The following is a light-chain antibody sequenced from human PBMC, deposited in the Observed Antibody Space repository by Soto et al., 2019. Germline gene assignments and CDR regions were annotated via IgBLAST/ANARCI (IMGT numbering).Light chain of an antibody. CDR3: NSYTSKSTGV. CDR2: EVS. V-gene: IGLV2-14*01. CDR1: SSDVGDYND. Sequence: QSVLAQPASVSGSPGQSITISCTGTSSDVGDYNDVSWYQQHPGKAPKLIIYEVSNRPSGVSNRFSGSKSGNTASLTISGLQAEDEADYYCNSYTSKSTGVFGTGTQLTVL. J-gene: IGLJ1*01.